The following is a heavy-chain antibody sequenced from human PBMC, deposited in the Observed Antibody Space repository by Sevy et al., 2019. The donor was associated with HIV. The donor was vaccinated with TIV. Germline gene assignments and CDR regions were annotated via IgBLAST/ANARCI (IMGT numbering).Heavy chain of an antibody. Sequence: GGSLRLSCAASGFTFAKYSMSWVRQAPGKGLEWVSTFSFGCGRINYADSVKGRFTISRDDSKNTLFLQTNSLGAEDTATYFCAREGCTQPHDYWGQGTLVTVSS. CDR1: GFTFAKYS. V-gene: IGHV3-23*01. D-gene: IGHD2-8*01. CDR3: AREGCTQPHDY. CDR2: FSFGCGRI. J-gene: IGHJ4*02.